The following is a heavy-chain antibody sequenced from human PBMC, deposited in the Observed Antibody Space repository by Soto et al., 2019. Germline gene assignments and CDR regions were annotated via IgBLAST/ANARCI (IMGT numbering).Heavy chain of an antibody. CDR3: ARSVRGRGRYYDSSGYPSNWFDP. CDR1: GGTFSSYT. D-gene: IGHD3-22*01. Sequence: ASVKVSCKASGGTFSSYTISWVRQAPGQGLEWMGRIIPILGIANYAQKFQGRVTITADKSTSTAYMELSSLRSEDTAVYYCARSVRGRGRYYDSSGYPSNWFDPWGQGTLVTVSS. J-gene: IGHJ5*02. CDR2: IIPILGIA. V-gene: IGHV1-69*02.